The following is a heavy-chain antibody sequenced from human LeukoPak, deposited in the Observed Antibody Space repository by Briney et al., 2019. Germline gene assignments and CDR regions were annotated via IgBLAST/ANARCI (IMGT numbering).Heavy chain of an antibody. Sequence: GGSLRLSCAASGFTFSSYGMSWVRQAPGKGLEWVSAISGGSTYYADSVKGRFTISRDNAKNSLYLQMNSLRAEDTALYYCARHYGSGSYHSFDYWGQGTLVTVSS. V-gene: IGHV3-23*01. J-gene: IGHJ4*02. CDR2: ISGGST. CDR1: GFTFSSYG. CDR3: ARHYGSGSYHSFDY. D-gene: IGHD3-10*01.